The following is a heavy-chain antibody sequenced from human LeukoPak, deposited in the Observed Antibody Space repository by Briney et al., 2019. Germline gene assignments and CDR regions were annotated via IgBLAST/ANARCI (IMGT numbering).Heavy chain of an antibody. J-gene: IGHJ4*02. Sequence: GGSLRLSCAASGFTFSSYGMHWVRQAPGKGLEWVAFIRYDGSNKYYADSVKGRFTISRDNSKNTLYLRMNSLRAEDTAVYYCAKDGSLWFGEAPTDYWGQGTLVTVSS. D-gene: IGHD3-10*01. CDR3: AKDGSLWFGEAPTDY. CDR2: IRYDGSNK. V-gene: IGHV3-30*02. CDR1: GFTFSSYG.